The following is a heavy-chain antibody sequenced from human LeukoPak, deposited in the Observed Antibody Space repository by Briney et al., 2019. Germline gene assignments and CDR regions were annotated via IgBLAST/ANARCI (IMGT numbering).Heavy chain of an antibody. V-gene: IGHV4-59*01. CDR2: VYYSGTT. J-gene: IGHJ5*02. D-gene: IGHD6-6*01. CDR1: SGSLSTYY. CDR3: ARSQLVGSWFDP. Sequence: SETLSLTCTVSSGSLSTYYWSWIRQPPGKGLQWLGCVYYSGTTNSGTTNYSPSVETRVTMSVDPSKNQVYLRLSSVTAADTAAYYCARSQLVGSWFDPWGQGTLVTVSS.